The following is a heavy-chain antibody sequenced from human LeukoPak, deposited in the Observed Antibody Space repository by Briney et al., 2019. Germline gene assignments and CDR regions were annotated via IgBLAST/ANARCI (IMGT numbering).Heavy chain of an antibody. J-gene: IGHJ4*02. CDR2: IRSKAYGGTT. CDR3: TRDFGATGAGYSSGWYGDYYFDY. CDR1: GFTFGDYA. V-gene: IGHV3-49*04. Sequence: GGSLRLSCTASGFTFGDYAMSWVRQAPGKGLEWVGFIRSKAYGGTTEYAASVKGRFTISRDDSKSIAYLQMNSLKTEDTAVYYCTRDFGATGAGYSSGWYGDYYFDYWGQGTLVTVSS. D-gene: IGHD6-19*01.